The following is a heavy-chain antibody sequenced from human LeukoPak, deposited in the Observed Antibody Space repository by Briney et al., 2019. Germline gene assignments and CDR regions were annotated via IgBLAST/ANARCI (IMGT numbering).Heavy chain of an antibody. J-gene: IGHJ6*03. CDR3: ARDMIMTYDGRSSVHYYYYMDV. Sequence: PSETLSLTCTVSGGSISSSSYYWGWIRQPPGKGLEWIGSIYYSGSTYYNPSLKSRVTISVDTSKNQFSLKLSSVTAADTAVYYCARDMIMTYDGRSSVHYYYYMDVWGKGTTVTVSS. CDR1: GGSISSSSYY. V-gene: IGHV4-39*02. D-gene: IGHD3-22*01. CDR2: IYYSGST.